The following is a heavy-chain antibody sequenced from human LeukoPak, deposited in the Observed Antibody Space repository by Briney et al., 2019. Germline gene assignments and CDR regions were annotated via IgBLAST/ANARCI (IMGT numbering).Heavy chain of an antibody. CDR2: ISSSSSYT. V-gene: IGHV3-11*06. D-gene: IGHD3/OR15-3a*01. CDR3: ARTFVGARTGLGY. CDR1: GFTFSDYY. J-gene: IGHJ4*02. Sequence: KTGGSLRLSCAASGFTFSDYYMNWIRQAPGKGLEWVSDISSSSSYTNYADSVKGRFTISRDNAKNSLYLQMNSLRAEDTAVYYCARTFVGARTGLGYWGQGTLVTVSS.